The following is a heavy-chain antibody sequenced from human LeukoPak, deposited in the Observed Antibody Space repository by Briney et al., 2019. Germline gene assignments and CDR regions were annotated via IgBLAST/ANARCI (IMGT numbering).Heavy chain of an antibody. J-gene: IGHJ5*02. Sequence: GGSLRLSCAASGFTFSSNYMSWVRQAPGKGLEWVSVIYSGGSTYYADSVKGRFTISRDNSKNTLYLQMNSLRAEDTAVYYCARDPMGPENWFDPWGQGTLVTVSS. CDR3: ARDPMGPENWFDP. D-gene: IGHD1-26*01. V-gene: IGHV3-53*01. CDR1: GFTFSSNY. CDR2: IYSGGST.